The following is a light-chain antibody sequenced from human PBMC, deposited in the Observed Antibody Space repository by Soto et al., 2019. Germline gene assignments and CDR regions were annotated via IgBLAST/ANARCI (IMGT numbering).Light chain of an antibody. CDR2: EVS. V-gene: IGLV2-14*03. CDR3: SSYTSSSTL. J-gene: IGLJ1*01. CDR1: SSDVGGYNY. Sequence: QSALTQSASVSGSPGQSITISCTGSSSDVGGYNYVSWYQQHPGKAPKLMIYEVSSRPSGVSSRFSGSKSGNTASLTISGLQTEDEADYYCSSYTSSSTLFGTGTKLTVL.